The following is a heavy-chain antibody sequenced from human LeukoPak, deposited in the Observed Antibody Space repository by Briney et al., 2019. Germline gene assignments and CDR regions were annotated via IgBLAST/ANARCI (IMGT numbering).Heavy chain of an antibody. CDR3: AKDESNTNGDWFDP. Sequence: GGSLRLSCAASGFTFSSYGMHWVRQAPGKGLEWVAVISYDGSNKYYTDSVKGRFTISRDNSKNTLYLQMNSLRAEDAAVYYCAKDESNTNGDWFDPWGQGTLVTVSS. CDR2: ISYDGSNK. CDR1: GFTFSSYG. J-gene: IGHJ5*02. D-gene: IGHD4-17*01. V-gene: IGHV3-30*18.